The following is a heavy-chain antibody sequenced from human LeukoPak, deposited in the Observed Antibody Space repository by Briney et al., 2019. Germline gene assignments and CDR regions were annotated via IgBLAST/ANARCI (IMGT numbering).Heavy chain of an antibody. J-gene: IGHJ4*02. V-gene: IGHV3-48*04. D-gene: IGHD1-14*01. CDR2: ITSSSSRI. CDR1: GFSFTSYS. Sequence: GGSLRLSCAASGFSFTSYSLNWVRQAPGKDLEWISYITSSSSRIYYADSVKGRFTISRDNAKNSLYLQMNSLRAEDTAVYYCARNQRRLDYWGQGTLVTVSS. CDR3: ARNQRRLDY.